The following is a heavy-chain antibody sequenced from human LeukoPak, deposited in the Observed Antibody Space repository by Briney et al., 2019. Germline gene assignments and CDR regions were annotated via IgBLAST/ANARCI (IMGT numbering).Heavy chain of an antibody. V-gene: IGHV3-74*01. Sequence: SGGSLRLSCAASGFTFSSYWMHWVRQGPGKGLVWVSRINSDGSATTYADSVKGRFTISRDNAKNTLYLQMNSLRAEDTAVYYCARRPNYYGLDVWGQGTTVTASS. CDR1: GFTFSSYW. CDR3: ARRPNYYGLDV. J-gene: IGHJ6*02. CDR2: INSDGSAT.